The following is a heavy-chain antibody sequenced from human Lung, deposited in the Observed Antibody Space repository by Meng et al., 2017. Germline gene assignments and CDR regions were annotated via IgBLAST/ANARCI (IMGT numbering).Heavy chain of an antibody. D-gene: IGHD6-13*01. CDR3: ARGGWYSSSSRVDY. V-gene: IGHV3-21*01. CDR1: GFTFSSYT. Sequence: EVRLVGSGGGLVKAWVSLILSCADSGFTFSSYTMNWVRQAPGKGLEWVSSISSSSNYIYYADSVKGRFTISRDDAKNSLYLQMNSLRAEDTAVYYCARGGWYSSSSRVDYWGQGTLVTVSS. J-gene: IGHJ4*02. CDR2: ISSSSNYI.